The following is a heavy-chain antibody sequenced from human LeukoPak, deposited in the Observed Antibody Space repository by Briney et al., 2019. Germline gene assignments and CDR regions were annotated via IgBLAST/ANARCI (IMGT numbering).Heavy chain of an antibody. CDR2: IRYDGHNK. CDR3: AKLISPYDY. V-gene: IGHV3-30*02. CDR1: GFSFSTYG. J-gene: IGHJ4*02. Sequence: GGSLRLSCAASGFSFSTYGMHWVRQAPGKGLEWVAFIRYDGHNKYYADSVKGRFTISRDNSKNTLYLQMNNLRAEDTAVYYCAKLISPYDYWGQGTLVLVSS.